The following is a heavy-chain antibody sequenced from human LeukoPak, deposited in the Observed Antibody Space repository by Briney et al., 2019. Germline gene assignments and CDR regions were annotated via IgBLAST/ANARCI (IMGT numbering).Heavy chain of an antibody. D-gene: IGHD3-10*01. CDR2: IYYIGNT. J-gene: IGHJ3*02. Sequence: SETLSLTCTVSGGSISSYYWNWIRQSAGKGLEWIGNIYYIGNTYYNSSLKSRVTISLDTSKNQFSLKVISMTAADTAAYYCTKSDGYGLIRICGRGTMVTVSS. CDR3: TKSDGYGLIRI. V-gene: IGHV4-59*12. CDR1: GGSISSYY.